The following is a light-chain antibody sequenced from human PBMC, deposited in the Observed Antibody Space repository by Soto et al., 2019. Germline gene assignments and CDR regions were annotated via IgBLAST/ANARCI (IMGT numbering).Light chain of an antibody. CDR3: AAWDVSRSGRV. J-gene: IGLJ1*01. CDR2: KNN. Sequence: QSVLTQPPSASGTPGQRVSISCSGGSSNIGSHNVYWYQQLPGTAPKLLIFKNNQRPSGVPDRFSGSKSGTSASLAISGLRSEEEADYYCAAWDVSRSGRVFGTGTKVTVL. CDR1: SSNIGSHN. V-gene: IGLV1-47*01.